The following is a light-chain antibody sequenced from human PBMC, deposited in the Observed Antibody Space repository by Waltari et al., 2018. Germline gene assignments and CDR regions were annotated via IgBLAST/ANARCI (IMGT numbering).Light chain of an antibody. CDR1: QSVLYSSSNKNF. CDR3: QQYYSTPYT. V-gene: IGKV4-1*01. J-gene: IGKJ2*01. Sequence: IMMTQSTDSLAVSLGERATINCKSSQSVLYSSSNKNFLNWYQQKPGQPPKLLIYWASTRESGVPDRFSGSGSGTDFTLTITSLQAEDVAVYYCQQYYSTPYTFGQGTKLEIK. CDR2: WAS.